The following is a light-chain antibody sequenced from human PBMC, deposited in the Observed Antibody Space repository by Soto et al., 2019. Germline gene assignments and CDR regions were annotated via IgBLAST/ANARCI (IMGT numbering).Light chain of an antibody. CDR3: QKHYSPSRT. Sequence: DIVMTQSPDSLAVSLGERATINCKSSQSVLYSSNNKNYLAWYQQKPGQPPKLLIYWASTRESGVPDRFSGSGSGTDFTPPISSLLAEDVAVYYCQKHYSPSRTFGGGTKVDIK. CDR1: QSVLYSSNNKNY. V-gene: IGKV4-1*01. CDR2: WAS. J-gene: IGKJ4*02.